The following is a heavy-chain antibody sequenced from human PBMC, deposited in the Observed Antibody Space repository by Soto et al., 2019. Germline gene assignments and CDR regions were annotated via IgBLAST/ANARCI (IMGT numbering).Heavy chain of an antibody. CDR1: GFTFSTCN. CDR3: AREGEGYCFSGNYLNWFDP. Sequence: PGGSLRLSCTASGFTFSTCNMNWVRQAPGKGLEWVSYISSSGSTIYYADSVKGRFTISRDNAKNSLYLQMNSLRDEDTAVYYCAREGEGYCFSGNYLNWFDPWGQGTMVTGSS. CDR2: ISSSGSTI. D-gene: IGHD1-26*01. J-gene: IGHJ5*01. V-gene: IGHV3-48*02.